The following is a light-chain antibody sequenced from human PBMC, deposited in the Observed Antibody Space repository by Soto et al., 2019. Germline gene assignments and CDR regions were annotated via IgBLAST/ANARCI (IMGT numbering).Light chain of an antibody. CDR2: GAS. CDR3: QQSYDTAWT. J-gene: IGKJ1*01. V-gene: IGKV1-39*01. Sequence: DIQMTQSPSSLSASVGDRVTITCRTSQNISRYFSWYQQRPGKAPKLLIYGASGLQSGVPSRFSGSGSGSDFTLTIGSLQPEDFATYYCQQSYDTAWTFGQGTKVDIK. CDR1: QNISRY.